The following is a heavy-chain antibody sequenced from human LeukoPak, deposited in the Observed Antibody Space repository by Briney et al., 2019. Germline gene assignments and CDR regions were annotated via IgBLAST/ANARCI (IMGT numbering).Heavy chain of an antibody. CDR2: IKSTVDGGTT. J-gene: IGHJ3*02. CDR1: GFTLSTNA. V-gene: IGHV3-15*01. Sequence: GGSLRLSCLTSGFTLSTNAMSWVRQAPGKGLEWVGRIKSTVDGGTTDVAAPVKGRYTVSRDDSKNTLYLQMNSLKTEDTAVYYCTTGGNVLVAGTRAFDIWGQGTMVTVSS. D-gene: IGHD6-19*01. CDR3: TTGGNVLVAGTRAFDI.